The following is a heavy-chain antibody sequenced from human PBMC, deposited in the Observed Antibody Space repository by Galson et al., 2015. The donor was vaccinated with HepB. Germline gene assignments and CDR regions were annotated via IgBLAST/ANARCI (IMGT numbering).Heavy chain of an antibody. V-gene: IGHV3-21*01. J-gene: IGHJ4*02. CDR1: GFTFSSYS. CDR3: ARDPRDYGGNDIDY. D-gene: IGHD4-23*01. Sequence: SLRLSCAASGFTFSSYSMNWVRQAPGKGLEWVSSISSSSSYIYYADSVKGRFTISRDNAKNSLYLQMNSLRAEDTAVYYCARDPRDYGGNDIDYWGQGTLVTVSS. CDR2: ISSSSSYI.